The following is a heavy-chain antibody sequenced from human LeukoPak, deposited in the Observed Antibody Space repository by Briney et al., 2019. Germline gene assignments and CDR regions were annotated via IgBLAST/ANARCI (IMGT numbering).Heavy chain of an antibody. Sequence: SETLSLTCAVYGGSFNAYYWSWIRQPPGKGLEWIGEINHGGGTNYNPPLKSRVTISVDTSKNQFSLKLSSVTAADTAVFYCARVPHSSSSEWFDPWGQGTLVTVSS. D-gene: IGHD6-6*01. J-gene: IGHJ5*02. CDR1: GGSFNAYY. V-gene: IGHV4-34*01. CDR2: INHGGGT. CDR3: ARVPHSSSSEWFDP.